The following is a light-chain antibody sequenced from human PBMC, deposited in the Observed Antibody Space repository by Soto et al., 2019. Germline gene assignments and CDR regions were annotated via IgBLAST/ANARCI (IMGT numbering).Light chain of an antibody. CDR1: QRLDSSY. CDR2: ATS. CDR3: QRYGASSFT. J-gene: IGKJ2*01. Sequence: SVVTQAPGTLSLSLGERATLSCRPSQRLDSSYLSWYQHKHGQAPRLLIYATSSSATGIPDRFSGSGSGTDFTLTISRLEPEDFAVYYCQRYGASSFTFGQGTNLEIK. V-gene: IGKV3-20*01.